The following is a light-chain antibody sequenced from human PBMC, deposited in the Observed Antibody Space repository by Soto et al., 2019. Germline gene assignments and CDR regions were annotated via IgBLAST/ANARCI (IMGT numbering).Light chain of an antibody. CDR2: WAS. CDR3: QEYFSTPPYT. J-gene: IGKJ2*01. Sequence: DIVMTQSPDSLAVSLGERATINCKSSQSVLYSSNNKNYLAWYQQQPGQPPKLLIHWASTRESGVHDRFSGSRAWTDFALTISSLQAEDVSVYYCQEYFSTPPYTFGQGTKLEIK. V-gene: IGKV4-1*01. CDR1: QSVLYSSNNKNY.